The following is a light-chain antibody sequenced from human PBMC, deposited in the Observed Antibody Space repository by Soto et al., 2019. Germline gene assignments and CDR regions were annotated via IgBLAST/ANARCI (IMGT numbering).Light chain of an antibody. CDR3: HSYDSSLGAVI. J-gene: IGLJ2*01. V-gene: IGLV1-40*01. CDR2: RNH. CDR1: SSSIGAGYD. Sequence: QAVVTQPPSVSGAPGQRVTISCSGSSSSIGAGYDVHWYQQLPGAAPKLLIYRNHNRPSGVPDRFSGSKSGTSASLSITGLQPEDEANYFCHSYDSSLGAVIFGGGTKLTVL.